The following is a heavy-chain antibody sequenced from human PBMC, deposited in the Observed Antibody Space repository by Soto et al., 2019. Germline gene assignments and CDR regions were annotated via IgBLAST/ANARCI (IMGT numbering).Heavy chain of an antibody. V-gene: IGHV3-30-3*01. D-gene: IGHD6-13*01. CDR1: GFTFSSYA. J-gene: IGHJ4*02. Sequence: QVQLVESGGGVVQPGRSLRLSCAASGFTFSSYAMHWVRQAPGKGLECVAVISYDRSNKYYADSVKGRFTISRDNSKNTLYLQMNSLSAEDTAVYYCARGGYSSSWYFDYWGQGTLVTVSS. CDR3: ARGGYSSSWYFDY. CDR2: ISYDRSNK.